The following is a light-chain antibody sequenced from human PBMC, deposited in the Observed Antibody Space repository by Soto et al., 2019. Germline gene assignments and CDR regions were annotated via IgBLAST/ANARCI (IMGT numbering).Light chain of an antibody. CDR3: SSYTSTSTLV. Sequence: QSVLTQPASVSGSPGQSITISCTGTSNDVGGYNYVSWYQQHPDKAPKLIIYEVSHRPSGVSNRFSGSKSGNTASLAISGLQAEDEADYYCSSYTSTSTLVFGGGTKVTVL. CDR1: SNDVGGYNY. V-gene: IGLV2-14*01. CDR2: EVS. J-gene: IGLJ2*01.